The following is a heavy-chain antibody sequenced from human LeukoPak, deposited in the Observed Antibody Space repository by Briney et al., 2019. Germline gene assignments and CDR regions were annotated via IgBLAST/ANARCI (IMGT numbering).Heavy chain of an antibody. J-gene: IGHJ4*02. V-gene: IGHV4-31*03. Sequence: SETLSLTCTVSGGSISSGGYYWSWIRQHPGKGLEWIGYIYYSGSTYYNPSLKSRVTISVDTSKNQFSLKLSSVTAADTAVYYCARDTGYYDSSGYHPVFDYWGQGTLVTVSS. CDR2: IYYSGST. D-gene: IGHD3-22*01. CDR1: GGSISSGGYY. CDR3: ARDTGYYDSSGYHPVFDY.